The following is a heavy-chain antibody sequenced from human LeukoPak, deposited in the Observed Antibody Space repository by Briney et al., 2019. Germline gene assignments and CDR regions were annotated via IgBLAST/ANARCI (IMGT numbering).Heavy chain of an antibody. Sequence: GGYLRLSCAAYAFTVSSNYTSWVRQAPGKGLEWVTVIYSGGSTYYADSVKGRFTISRDNSKNRLYLQMNSLRAEDTAVYYCARATRYSSSYYPFDYWGQGTLVTVSS. D-gene: IGHD6-6*01. CDR2: IYSGGST. CDR1: AFTVSSNY. V-gene: IGHV3-53*01. J-gene: IGHJ4*02. CDR3: ARATRYSSSYYPFDY.